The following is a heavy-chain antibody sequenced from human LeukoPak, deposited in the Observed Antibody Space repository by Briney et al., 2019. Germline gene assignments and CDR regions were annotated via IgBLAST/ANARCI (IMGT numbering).Heavy chain of an antibody. CDR3: ARDYGDCMFDC. V-gene: IGHV3-23*01. D-gene: IGHD4-17*01. CDR2: IRGSDGST. Sequence: GGSLRLSCAASGFPFSTYAMSWVRQAPGKGLEWVSSIRGSDGSTYYADSVKGRFAISRDNSKNTLYLQMNSLRAEDTAVYYCARDYGDCMFDCWGQGTLVTVSS. CDR1: GFPFSTYA. J-gene: IGHJ4*02.